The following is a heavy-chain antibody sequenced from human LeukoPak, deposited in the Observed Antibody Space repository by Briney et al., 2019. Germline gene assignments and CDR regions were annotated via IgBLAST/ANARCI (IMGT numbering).Heavy chain of an antibody. D-gene: IGHD5-18*01. CDR1: GFTFSSYG. CDR3: AGDLRDTTMAHDAFDI. J-gene: IGHJ3*02. CDR2: ITSSSSYI. Sequence: GGSLRLSCAASGFTFSSYGMNWVRQAPGKGLEWVSSITSSSSYIFYADSVKGRFTISRDNAKNSLYLQMHSLRAEDTAVYYCAGDLRDTTMAHDAFDIWGQGTVVTVSS. V-gene: IGHV3-21*01.